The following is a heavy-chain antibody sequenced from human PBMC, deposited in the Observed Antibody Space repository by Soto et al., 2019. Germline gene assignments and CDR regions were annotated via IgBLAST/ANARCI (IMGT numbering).Heavy chain of an antibody. CDR1: GYTFTSYG. D-gene: IGHD4-4*01. Sequence: QVQLVQSGAEVKKPGASVKVSCKASGYTFTSYGISWVRQAPGQGLEWMGWISAYNGNTNYAQKLQGRVTMTTNTSTRTAYMELRSLRSDDTAVYSCARDTRRLHGPSNAFDIWGQGTMVTVSS. CDR2: ISAYNGNT. V-gene: IGHV1-18*01. J-gene: IGHJ3*02. CDR3: ARDTRRLHGPSNAFDI.